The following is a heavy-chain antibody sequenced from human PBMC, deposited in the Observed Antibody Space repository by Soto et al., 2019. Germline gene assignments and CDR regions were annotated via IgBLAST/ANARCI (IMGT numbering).Heavy chain of an antibody. CDR2: IYYRGIT. Sequence: SETLSLTGTVSGGSISSGDYYWSSIRQPPGKGLELIGYIYYRGITYYSPSLKSRVTISVDTSKNQFSLKLSSVTAADTAVYYCARGPTYYDILTGLFFDYWGQGSLVT. CDR3: ARGPTYYDILTGLFFDY. J-gene: IGHJ4*02. CDR1: GGSISSGDYY. V-gene: IGHV4-30-4*01. D-gene: IGHD3-9*01.